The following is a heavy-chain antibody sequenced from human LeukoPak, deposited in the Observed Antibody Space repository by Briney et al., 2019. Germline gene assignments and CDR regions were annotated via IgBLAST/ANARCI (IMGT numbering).Heavy chain of an antibody. D-gene: IGHD6-13*01. J-gene: IGHJ4*02. V-gene: IGHV3-9*01. CDR1: GFIFDDFS. CDR2: ITWHGRST. CDR3: TKATTLRVPAATIDS. Sequence: GRSLRLSCAASGFIFDDFSMFWVRQVPGKGLEWVSSITWHGRSTAYADSVRGRFTISRDNAKYSLYLQMNSLRPEDTAFYYCTKATTLRVPAATIDSWGQGTLVTVSS.